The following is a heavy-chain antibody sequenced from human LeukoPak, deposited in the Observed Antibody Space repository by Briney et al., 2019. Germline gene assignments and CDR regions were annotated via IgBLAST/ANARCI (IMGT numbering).Heavy chain of an antibody. CDR2: ISYDGSNK. Sequence: LPGGSLRLSCAASGFTFSSYGMHWVRQAPGKGLEWVAVISYDGSNKYYADSVKGRFTISRDNSKDTLYLQMSSLRAEDTAVYYCAKGGGGSSSWSYFDYWGQGTLVTVSS. V-gene: IGHV3-30*18. D-gene: IGHD6-13*01. J-gene: IGHJ4*02. CDR1: GFTFSSYG. CDR3: AKGGGGSSSWSYFDY.